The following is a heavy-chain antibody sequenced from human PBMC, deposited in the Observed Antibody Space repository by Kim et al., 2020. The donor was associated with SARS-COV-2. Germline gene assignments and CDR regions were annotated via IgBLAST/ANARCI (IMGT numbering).Heavy chain of an antibody. J-gene: IGHJ4*02. D-gene: IGHD3-22*01. V-gene: IGHV3-23*01. CDR1: GFTFSSYA. CDR3: AKFRPTYYYDSSGYYER. Sequence: GGSLRLSCAASGFTFSSYAMSWVRQAPGKGLEWVSAISGSGGSTYYADSVKGRFTISRDNSKNTLYLQMNSLRAEDTAVYYCAKFRPTYYYDSSGYYERWGQGTLVTVSS. CDR2: ISGSGGST.